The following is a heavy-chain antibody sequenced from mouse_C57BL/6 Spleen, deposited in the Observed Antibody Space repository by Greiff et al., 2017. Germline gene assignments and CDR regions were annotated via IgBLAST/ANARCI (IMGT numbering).Heavy chain of an antibody. J-gene: IGHJ1*03. D-gene: IGHD1-1*01. CDR3: TRDRNYYGSENWYFDV. CDR2: ISSGGDYI. Sequence: EVKLVESGEGLVKPGGSLKLSCAASGFTFSSYAMSWVRQTPEKRLEWVAYISSGGDYIYYADTVKGRFTISRDNARNTLYLQMSSLKSEDTAMYYCTRDRNYYGSENWYFDVWGTGTTVTVSS. CDR1: GFTFSSYA. V-gene: IGHV5-9-1*02.